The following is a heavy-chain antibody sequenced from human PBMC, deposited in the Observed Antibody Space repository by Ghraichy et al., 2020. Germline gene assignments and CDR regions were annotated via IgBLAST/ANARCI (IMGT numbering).Heavy chain of an antibody. J-gene: IGHJ4*02. CDR2: TSGSDGVT. Sequence: GGSLRLSCAASGFIFTNYAMSWVRQAPGKRLEWIAATSGSDGVTYHADSVKGRFTISRDNTNNMLYLQMNSLRAEDTAMYYCAIGSVVSCFGATCYPIDYWGQGTLVTVSS. D-gene: IGHD4/OR15-4a*01. CDR1: GFIFTNYA. V-gene: IGHV3-23*01. CDR3: AIGSVVSCFGATCYPIDY.